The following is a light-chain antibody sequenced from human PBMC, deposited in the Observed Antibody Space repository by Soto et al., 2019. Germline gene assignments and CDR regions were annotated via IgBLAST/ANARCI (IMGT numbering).Light chain of an antibody. J-gene: IGKJ2*01. CDR3: QQLTNFRFT. CDR1: QGINKF. Sequence: IQLTQSPSSLSASVGDRVTITCRASQGINKFLAWYQQRPGKAPQLLVYGASTLQSGVTSRFSGSGSGTDFTLTIRSLQTEDFATYYCQQLTNFRFTFGQGTKLDIK. CDR2: GAS. V-gene: IGKV1-9*01.